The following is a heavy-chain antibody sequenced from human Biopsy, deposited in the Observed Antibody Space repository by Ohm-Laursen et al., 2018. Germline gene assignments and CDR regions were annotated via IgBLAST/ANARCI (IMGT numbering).Heavy chain of an antibody. J-gene: IGHJ2*01. D-gene: IGHD3-22*01. CDR3: ARDRGYYSDRTVPGYFDL. CDR1: GGSFSSYY. CDR2: VYYTGST. V-gene: IGHV4-59*01. Sequence: SETLSLTCTVPGGSFSSYYWSWIRQPPGKGLEWIGYVYYTGSTDYNPSLQSRVTISVDTSKNHFSLRLRSVTPADTAIYYCARDRGYYSDRTVPGYFDLWGRGTLVTVSS.